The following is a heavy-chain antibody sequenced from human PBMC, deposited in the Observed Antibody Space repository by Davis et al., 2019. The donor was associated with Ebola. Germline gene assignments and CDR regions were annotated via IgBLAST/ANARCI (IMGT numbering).Heavy chain of an antibody. D-gene: IGHD5-24*01. CDR2: IYYSGST. V-gene: IGHV4-59*01. CDR3: ARERGRWLQFSWFDP. CDR1: GGSFSGYY. Sequence: SETLSLTCAVYGGSFSGYYWSWIRQPPGKGLEWIGYIYYSGSTNYNPSLKSRVTISVDTSKNQFSLKLSSVTAADTAVYYCARERGRWLQFSWFDPWGQGTLVTVSS. J-gene: IGHJ5*02.